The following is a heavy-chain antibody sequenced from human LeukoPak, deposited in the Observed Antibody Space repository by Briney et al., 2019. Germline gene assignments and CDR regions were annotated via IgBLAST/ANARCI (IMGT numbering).Heavy chain of an antibody. CDR2: ISSSSSTI. J-gene: IGHJ3*02. Sequence: GGSLRLSCAASGFTFSSYSMNWVRQAPGKGLEWVSYISSSSSTIYYADSVKGRFTTSRDNAKNSLYLQMNSLRAEDTAVYYCARDGGGRVLWFGEVYDAFDIWGQGTMVTVSS. CDR1: GFTFSSYS. D-gene: IGHD3-10*01. CDR3: ARDGGGRVLWFGEVYDAFDI. V-gene: IGHV3-48*01.